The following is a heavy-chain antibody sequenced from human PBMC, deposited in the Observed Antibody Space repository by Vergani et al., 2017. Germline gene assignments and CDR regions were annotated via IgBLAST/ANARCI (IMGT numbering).Heavy chain of an antibody. D-gene: IGHD2-21*01. J-gene: IGHJ4*02. V-gene: IGHV5-51*01. CDR3: TRHVPCGDGACLHFDH. CDR1: GYSFISYW. CDR2: IYPDDSDT. Sequence: EVQLVQSGAEVKKPGESLKISCKGSGYSFISYWIGWVRQMPGKGLEWMGIIYPDDSDTRYSPSFQGQVIMSIDKSITTAYLQWRSLEASDTAIYYCTRHVPCGDGACLHFDHWGQGTQVTVSS.